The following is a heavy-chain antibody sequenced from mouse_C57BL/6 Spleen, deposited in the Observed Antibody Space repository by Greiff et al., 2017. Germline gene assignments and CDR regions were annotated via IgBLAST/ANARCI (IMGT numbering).Heavy chain of an antibody. CDR1: GYTFTSYW. D-gene: IGHD1-1*01. CDR2: IHPNSGST. CDR3: ARSAHYYGSSPDY. Sequence: VQLQQPGAELVKPGASVKLSCKASGYTFTSYWMHWVKQRPGQGLEWIGMIHPNSGSTNYNEKFKSKATLTVDKSSSTAYMQLSSLTSEDSAVYYCARSAHYYGSSPDYWGQGTTLTVAS. V-gene: IGHV1-64*01. J-gene: IGHJ2*01.